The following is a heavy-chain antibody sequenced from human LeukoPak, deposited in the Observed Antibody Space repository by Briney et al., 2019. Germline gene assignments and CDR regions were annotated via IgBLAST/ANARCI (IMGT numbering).Heavy chain of an antibody. CDR2: ISDYNANT. CDR3: ARDKGDYYAWKAIDY. D-gene: IGHD3-10*01. Sequence: ASLKVSCKTSGYTFRSYGISWVRQAPGQGLVWMGWISDYNANTKIAQNLQGRVTLTTDTRTSTAYMELRSLRSDDTAVYYCARDKGDYYAWKAIDYWGQGTLVTVSS. J-gene: IGHJ4*02. CDR1: GYTFRSYG. V-gene: IGHV1-18*01.